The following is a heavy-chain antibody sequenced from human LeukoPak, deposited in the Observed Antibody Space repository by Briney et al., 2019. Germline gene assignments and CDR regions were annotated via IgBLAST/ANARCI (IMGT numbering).Heavy chain of an antibody. CDR1: DGSISSGDYY. CDR3: ASIGYSSGWFDY. V-gene: IGHV4-30-4*08. J-gene: IGHJ4*02. D-gene: IGHD6-19*01. Sequence: PSETLSLTCTVSDGSISSGDYYWSWIRQPPGKGLEWIGYIYYSGSTYYNPSLKSRVTISVDTSKNQFSLELSSVTAADTAVYYCASIGYSSGWFDYWGQGTLVTVSS. CDR2: IYYSGST.